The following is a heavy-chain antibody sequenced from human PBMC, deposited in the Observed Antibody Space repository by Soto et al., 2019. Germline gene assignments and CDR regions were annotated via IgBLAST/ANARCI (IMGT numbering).Heavy chain of an antibody. V-gene: IGHV1-46*01. CDR1: GYTFAISY. D-gene: IGHD2-15*01. Sequence: ASVAVSCKASGYTFAISYRQWVRQAPGQGLEWMGIINPSTGSTTYAQKFQGRVTITRDTSASTAYMELSSLRSEDTAVYYCARDLGGWPDYWGQGTLVTVSS. CDR3: ARDLGGWPDY. CDR2: INPSTGST. J-gene: IGHJ4*02.